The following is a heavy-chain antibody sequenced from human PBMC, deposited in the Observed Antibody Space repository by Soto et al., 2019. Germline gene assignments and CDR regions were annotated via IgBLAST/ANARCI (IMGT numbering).Heavy chain of an antibody. CDR2: ISYDGSNK. V-gene: IGHV3-30-3*01. D-gene: IGHD5-12*01. CDR1: GFTFSSYA. CDR3: ARDTNRRGDGYNYVDGMDV. Sequence: PGGSLRLSCAASGFTFSSYAMHGVRQAPGKGLEWVAVISYDGSNKYYADSVKGRFTISRDDSKNTLYLQMNSLRAEDTAVYYCARDTNRRGDGYNYVDGMDVWGQGITVTVSS. J-gene: IGHJ6*02.